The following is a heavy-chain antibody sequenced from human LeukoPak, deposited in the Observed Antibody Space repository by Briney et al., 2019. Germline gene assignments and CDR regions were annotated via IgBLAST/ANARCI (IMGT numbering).Heavy chain of an antibody. D-gene: IGHD6-13*01. J-gene: IGHJ6*03. CDR3: ARLITPRGAGTYYYYYMDV. Sequence: TSETLSLTCTVSGGSISSSSYYWGWIRQPPGKGLEWIGSIYYSGSTNYNPSLKSRVTISVDTSKNQFSLKLSSVTAADTAVYYCARLITPRGAGTYYYYYMDVWGKGTTVTVSS. CDR2: IYYSGST. CDR1: GGSISSSSYY. V-gene: IGHV4-39*07.